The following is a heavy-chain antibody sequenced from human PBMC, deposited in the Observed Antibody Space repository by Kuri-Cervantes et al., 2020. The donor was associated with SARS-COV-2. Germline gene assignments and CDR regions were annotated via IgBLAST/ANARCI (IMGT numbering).Heavy chain of an antibody. D-gene: IGHD3-10*01. CDR3: ARVLSWFPDY. J-gene: IGHJ4*02. CDR1: GFTFSNYA. CDR2: IDSGGNT. V-gene: IGHV3-23*01. Sequence: GESLKISCAASGFTFSNYAMSWVRQAPGQGLEGVSTIDSGGNTNYADSVKGRFTVSRDNSNNTLHLRMNGLRPENTAMYYCARVLSWFPDYWGQGTLVTVSS.